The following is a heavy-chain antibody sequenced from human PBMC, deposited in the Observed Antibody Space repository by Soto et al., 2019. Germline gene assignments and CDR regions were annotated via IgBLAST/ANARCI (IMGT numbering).Heavy chain of an antibody. CDR1: GFTFSSYG. V-gene: IGHV3-30*18. D-gene: IGHD4-17*01. CDR2: IPYDGSNK. Sequence: QVQLVESGGGVVQPGRSLRLSRAASGFTFSSYGMHWVRQAPGKGLEWVAVIPYDGSNKYYADSVKGRFTISRDNSKNTLYLQMNSLRAEDTAVYYCAKQSATVTHDYYYYYGMDVWGQGTTVTVSS. CDR3: AKQSATVTHDYYYYYGMDV. J-gene: IGHJ6*02.